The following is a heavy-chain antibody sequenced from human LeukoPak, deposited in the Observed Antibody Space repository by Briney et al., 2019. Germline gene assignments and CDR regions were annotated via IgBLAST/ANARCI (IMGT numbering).Heavy chain of an antibody. CDR1: GFTFSSYS. J-gene: IGHJ4*02. V-gene: IGHV3-21*01. Sequence: PGGSLRLSCAASGFTFSSYSMNWVRQAPGKGLEWVSSISSSSSYIYYADSVKGRFTISRDNAKNSLYLQMNSLRAEDTAVYYCARADYGGNSGFDYGGQGTLVTVSS. CDR3: ARADYGGNSGFDY. CDR2: ISSSSSYI. D-gene: IGHD4-23*01.